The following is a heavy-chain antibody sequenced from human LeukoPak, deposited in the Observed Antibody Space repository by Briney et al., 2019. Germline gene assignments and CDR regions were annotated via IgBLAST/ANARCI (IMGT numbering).Heavy chain of an antibody. J-gene: IGHJ5*02. CDR1: GYTFTSYY. D-gene: IGHD2-15*01. Sequence: VASVKVSCKASGYTFTSYYMHWVRQAPGQGLEWMGWINPNSGGTNYAQKFQGRVTMTRDTSISTAYMELSRLRSDDTAVYYCARGVVVVVAATTGPFDPWGQGTLVTVSS. CDR2: INPNSGGT. CDR3: ARGVVVVVAATTGPFDP. V-gene: IGHV1-2*02.